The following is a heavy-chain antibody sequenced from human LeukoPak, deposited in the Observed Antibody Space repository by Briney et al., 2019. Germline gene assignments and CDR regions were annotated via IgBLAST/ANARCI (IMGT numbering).Heavy chain of an antibody. V-gene: IGHV4-34*01. Sequence: SETLSLTCAVYGGSFSGYYWSWIRQPPGKGLEWIGEINHSGSTNYNPSLKSRVTISVDTSKNQFSLKLSSVTAADTAVYYCARSQGPYGVFDIWGQGTMVTVSS. CDR2: INHSGST. CDR1: GGSFSGYY. D-gene: IGHD4-17*01. CDR3: ARSQGPYGVFDI. J-gene: IGHJ3*02.